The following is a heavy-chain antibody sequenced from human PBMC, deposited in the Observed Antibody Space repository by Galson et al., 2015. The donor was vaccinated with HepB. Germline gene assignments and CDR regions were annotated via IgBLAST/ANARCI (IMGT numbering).Heavy chain of an antibody. D-gene: IGHD3-10*01. Sequence: PALVKPTQTLTLTCTISGFSLSTSGVGVGWIRQPPGRALEWLALIYWDDTKRYSPSLKSRLIITKDASKNQVVLTMSNMDPVDTATYYCVRTYYYGSGYSNFDYWGQGTLVTVSS. V-gene: IGHV2-5*02. CDR1: GFSLSTSGVG. CDR2: IYWDDTK. J-gene: IGHJ4*02. CDR3: VRTYYYGSGYSNFDY.